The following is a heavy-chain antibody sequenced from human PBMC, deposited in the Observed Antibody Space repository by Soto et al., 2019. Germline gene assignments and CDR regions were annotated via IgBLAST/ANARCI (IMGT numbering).Heavy chain of an antibody. CDR3: AREVATAMGHWYFDL. V-gene: IGHV1-69*08. D-gene: IGHD5-18*01. J-gene: IGHJ2*01. Sequence: QVQLVQSGAEVKKPGSSVKVSCKASGDTFSSYTITWVRQAPGQGLEWMGRIITIFDIANYAQKIQDRLTITADKSTSTAYMELSSLKSEDTAVYYCAREVATAMGHWYFDLWGRGTLVTVSS. CDR2: IITIFDIA. CDR1: GDTFSSYT.